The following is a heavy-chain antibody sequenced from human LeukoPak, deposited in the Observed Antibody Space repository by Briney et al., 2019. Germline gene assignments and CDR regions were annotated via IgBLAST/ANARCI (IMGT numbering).Heavy chain of an antibody. J-gene: IGHJ3*02. V-gene: IGHV4-30-4*08. CDR1: GGSISSGDYY. CDR2: IYYSGST. Sequence: SQTLSLTCTVSGGSISSGDYYWSWIRQPPGKGVEWIGYIYYSGSTYYNPSLKSRVTISVDTSKNQFSLKLSSVTAADTAVYYCASYMITFGGVIADAFDIWGQGTMVTVSS. CDR3: ASYMITFGGVIADAFDI. D-gene: IGHD3-16*02.